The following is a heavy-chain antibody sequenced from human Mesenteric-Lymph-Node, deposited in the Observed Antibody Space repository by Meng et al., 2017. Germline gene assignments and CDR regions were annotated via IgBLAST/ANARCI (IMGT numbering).Heavy chain of an antibody. D-gene: IGHD2-21*01. J-gene: IGHJ4*02. Sequence: QVELQQSCPGLVEPSPTLSPPCTVAGGSMGSGNYAWSWIRQPPGKGLEWIGYIHHSGSAYYNPSLKSRVSISVDTSKNQFSLNLNSMTAADTAVYYCASFDHIPRRNYFDYWGQGTLVTVSS. CDR3: ASFDHIPRRNYFDY. CDR1: GGSMGSGNYA. V-gene: IGHV4-30-4*01. CDR2: IHHSGSA.